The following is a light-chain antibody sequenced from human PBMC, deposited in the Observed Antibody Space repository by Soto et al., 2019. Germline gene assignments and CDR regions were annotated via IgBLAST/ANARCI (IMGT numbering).Light chain of an antibody. J-gene: IGKJ2*01. CDR3: QQYGNPPPFT. CDR1: QSVSSSS. CDR2: AAS. V-gene: IGKV3-20*01. Sequence: EIVLTQSPGTLSLSPGERATLSCRASQSVSSSSLAWHQQKPGQAPRLLIYAASSRASGIPDRFSGSGSGTDFTLTISSVEPEDFAVYYCQQYGNPPPFTFGQGTTLEIK.